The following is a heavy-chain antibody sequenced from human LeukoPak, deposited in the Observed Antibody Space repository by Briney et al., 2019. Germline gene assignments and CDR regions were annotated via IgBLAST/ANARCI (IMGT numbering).Heavy chain of an antibody. Sequence: GGPLRLSCAASGFTFSSYAMHWVRQAPGKGLEWVAVISYDGSNKYYADFVKGRFTISRDNSKNTLYLQMNSLRAEDTAVYYCARVLRGFDYWGQGTLVTVSS. CDR2: ISYDGSNK. J-gene: IGHJ4*02. D-gene: IGHD3-16*01. CDR1: GFTFSSYA. CDR3: ARVLRGFDY. V-gene: IGHV3-30-3*01.